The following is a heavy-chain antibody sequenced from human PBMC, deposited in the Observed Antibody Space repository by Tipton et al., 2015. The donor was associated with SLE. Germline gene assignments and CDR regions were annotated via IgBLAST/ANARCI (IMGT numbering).Heavy chain of an antibody. CDR3: ARVGGGSSWYGWFDP. Sequence: SLRLSCAASGFTVSSNYMSWVRQAPGKGLEWVSVIYSGGRTYYADSVKGRSTISRHNSKTTLYLQMNSLRAEDTAVYYCARVGGGSSWYGWFDPWGQGTLVTVSS. CDR1: GFTVSSNY. CDR2: IYSGGRT. V-gene: IGHV3-53*04. D-gene: IGHD6-13*01. J-gene: IGHJ5*02.